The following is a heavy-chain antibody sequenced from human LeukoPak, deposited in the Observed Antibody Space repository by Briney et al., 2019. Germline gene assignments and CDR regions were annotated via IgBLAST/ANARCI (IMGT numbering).Heavy chain of an antibody. CDR2: IYSGGST. V-gene: IGHV3-66*04. CDR3: ARHLSGDDI. CDR1: GFTFSSYA. D-gene: IGHD4-17*01. Sequence: GGSLGLSCAASGFTFSSYAMTWVRQAPGKGLEWVSIIYSGGSTYYADSVKGRFTITRDNSKNTLYLQMNSLRAEDTAVYYCARHLSGDDIWGQGTMVTVSS. J-gene: IGHJ3*02.